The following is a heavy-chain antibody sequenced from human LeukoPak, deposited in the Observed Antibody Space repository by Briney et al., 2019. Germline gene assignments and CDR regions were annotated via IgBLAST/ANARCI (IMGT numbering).Heavy chain of an antibody. D-gene: IGHD3-22*01. Sequence: VASVKVSCKASGYTFTSYGISWVRQAPGQGLEWMGWISAYNGNTNYAQKLQGRVTMTTDTSTSTAYMELRSLRSDDTAVYYCARDQKTRYYYDSTNWFDPWGQGTLVTVSS. CDR2: ISAYNGNT. J-gene: IGHJ5*02. CDR3: ARDQKTRYYYDSTNWFDP. V-gene: IGHV1-18*01. CDR1: GYTFTSYG.